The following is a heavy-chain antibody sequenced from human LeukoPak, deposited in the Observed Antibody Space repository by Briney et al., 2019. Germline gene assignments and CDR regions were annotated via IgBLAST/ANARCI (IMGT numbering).Heavy chain of an antibody. CDR2: INSYGRST. V-gene: IGHV3-74*01. CDR1: GFTFSSYW. CDR3: ARDLFGDFWSGYYANWFDP. Sequence: GGSLRLSCAASGFTFSSYWMHWVRQAPGKGLVWVSRINSYGRSTIYADSVKRLFTIPRDNAENTLYLQMNSLRAEDTAVYYCARDLFGDFWSGYYANWFDPWGQGTLVTVSS. D-gene: IGHD3-3*01. J-gene: IGHJ5*02.